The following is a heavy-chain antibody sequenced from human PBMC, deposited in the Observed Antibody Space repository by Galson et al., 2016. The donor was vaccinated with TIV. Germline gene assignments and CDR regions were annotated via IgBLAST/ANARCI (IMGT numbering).Heavy chain of an antibody. CDR1: GFRFNKFG. D-gene: IGHD6-19*01. CDR2: IAYDGSAK. V-gene: IGHV3-30*18. J-gene: IGHJ4*02. CDR3: AKVGHQYYSIGWFYFDS. Sequence: SLRLSCVASGFRFNKFGMHWVRQAPGKGLEWVSLIAYDGSAKYYVDSVKGRFTISRDNSKNTLFLQMNSLRPEDTAVYHCAKVGHQYYSIGWFYFDSWGQGALVTVSS.